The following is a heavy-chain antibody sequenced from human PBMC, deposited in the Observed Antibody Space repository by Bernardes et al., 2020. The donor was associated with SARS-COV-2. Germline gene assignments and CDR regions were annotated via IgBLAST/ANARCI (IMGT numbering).Heavy chain of an antibody. J-gene: IGHJ3*01. V-gene: IGHV1-18*01. CDR2: ISPYNGAT. D-gene: IGHD1-26*01. Sequence: ASVKVSCKASGYTFTSYGFTWVRQAPGQGLEWMGWISPYNGATNYAQNLQGRVTMTTDTSTTTAYMELTSLSSDDTAVYYCARDHSGTYRGALDVWGQGTMVTVSS. CDR3: ARDHSGTYRGALDV. CDR1: GYTFTSYG.